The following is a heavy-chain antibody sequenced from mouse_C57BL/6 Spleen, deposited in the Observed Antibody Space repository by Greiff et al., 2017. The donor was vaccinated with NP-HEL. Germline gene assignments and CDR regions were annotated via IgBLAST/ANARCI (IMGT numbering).Heavy chain of an antibody. CDR1: GYTFTDYE. D-gene: IGHD1-1*01. CDR3: TRSSRDYFDY. CDR2: IDPETGGT. V-gene: IGHV1-15*01. J-gene: IGHJ2*01. Sequence: VQLVESGAELVRPGASVTLSCKASGYTFTDYEMHWVKQTPVHGLEWIGAIDPETGGTAYNQKFKGKAILTADKSSSTAYMELRSLTSEDSAVYYCTRSSRDYFDYWGQGTTLTVSS.